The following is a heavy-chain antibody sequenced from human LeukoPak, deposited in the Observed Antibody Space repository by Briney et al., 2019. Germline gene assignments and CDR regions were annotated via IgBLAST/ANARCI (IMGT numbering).Heavy chain of an antibody. Sequence: SETLSLTCAVSGGSISSGGYSWSWIRQPPGKGLEWIGYIYYSGSTYYNPSLKSRVTISVDTSKNQFSLKLSSVTAADTAVYYCARGLRGLLNYCYMDVWGKGTTVTVSS. CDR1: GGSISSGGYS. CDR2: IYYSGST. CDR3: ARGLRGLLNYCYMDV. J-gene: IGHJ6*03. V-gene: IGHV4-30-4*07. D-gene: IGHD3-22*01.